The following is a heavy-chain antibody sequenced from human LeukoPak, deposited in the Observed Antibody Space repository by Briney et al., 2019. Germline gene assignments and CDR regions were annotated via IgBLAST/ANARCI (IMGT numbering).Heavy chain of an antibody. J-gene: IGHJ1*01. V-gene: IGHV1-46*01. CDR1: GHTFTGYY. D-gene: IGHD7-27*01. Sequence: ASVKVSCKATGHTFTGYYMHWVRQAPGQGLEWMGIINPSGGSTSYAQKFQGRVTMTRDTSTSTVYMELSSLRSEDTAVYYCERDTGSAGEHWGQGTLVTVSS. CDR3: ERDTGSAGEH. CDR2: INPSGGST.